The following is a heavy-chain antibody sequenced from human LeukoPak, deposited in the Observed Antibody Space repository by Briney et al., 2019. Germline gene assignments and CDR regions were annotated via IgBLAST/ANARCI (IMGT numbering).Heavy chain of an antibody. Sequence: GGSLRLSCAASGFTFSTYWMNWARQAPGKGLEWVSSISSSNSYISYADSVKGRFTISRDNAKNSLYLQMNSLRAEDTAVYYCARDRDGYNVWGQGTLVTVSS. CDR1: GFTFSTYW. V-gene: IGHV3-21*01. D-gene: IGHD5-24*01. J-gene: IGHJ4*02. CDR3: ARDRDGYNV. CDR2: ISSSNSYI.